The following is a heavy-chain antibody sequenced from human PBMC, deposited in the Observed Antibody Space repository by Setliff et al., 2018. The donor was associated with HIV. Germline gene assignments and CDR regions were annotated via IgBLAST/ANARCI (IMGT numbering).Heavy chain of an antibody. J-gene: IGHJ3*02. CDR2: IRHSGNT. D-gene: IGHD4-17*01. V-gene: IGHV4-34*01. CDR1: GESFRGHF. Sequence: PSETLSLTCVVNGESFRGHFWTWIRQIPGKGLQWIGEIRHSGNTNYNPSLKSRVTISVDTSKNQFSLKLNSVTAADTAVYYCAAFYGAITGQDAFDIWGQGTMVTVSS. CDR3: AAFYGAITGQDAFDI.